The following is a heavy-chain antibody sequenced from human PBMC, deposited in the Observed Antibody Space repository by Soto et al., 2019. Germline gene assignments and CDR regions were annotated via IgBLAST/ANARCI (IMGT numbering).Heavy chain of an antibody. J-gene: IGHJ6*02. CDR3: ARERSVGYCITTTCPKPFYYYAMDV. V-gene: IGHV1-69*12. CDR2: IIPVFGTP. CDR1: GGTFTNYA. D-gene: IGHD2-2*01. Sequence: QVQLVQSGAEVKKPGSSLKVSCKASGGTFTNYAFSWVRQAPGQGLEWMGGIIPVFGTPDYAQKFQGRVTITADESTRTASMELSSLSSDDTAVYYCARERSVGYCITTTCPKPFYYYAMDVWGQGTTVTVSS.